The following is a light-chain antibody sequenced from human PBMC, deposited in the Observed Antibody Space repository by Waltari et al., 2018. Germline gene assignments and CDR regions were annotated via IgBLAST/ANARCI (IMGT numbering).Light chain of an antibody. J-gene: IGLJ3*02. CDR3: QVWDNYSDHWV. V-gene: IGLV3-21*04. Sequence: SYVLTQPPSLSVAPGKTARITCGGNNIGTRSVRWCQQKAGQAPVVVISYDNARPSGIHERFPASNSGNMATLTISRVEAGDEADYYCQVWDNYSDHWVFGGGTKLTVL. CDR2: YDN. CDR1: NIGTRS.